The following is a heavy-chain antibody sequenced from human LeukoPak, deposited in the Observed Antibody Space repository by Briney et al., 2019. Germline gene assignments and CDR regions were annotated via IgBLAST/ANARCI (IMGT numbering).Heavy chain of an antibody. Sequence: GGSLRLSCVASGFSFSTYDMNWVRQAPGKGLEGVSAITSTSNHINYADSVKSRFTISRDSANNSLYLQMNSLRAEDTAVYYCARVYSANGYGSGYYDYWGQGTLVTVSS. J-gene: IGHJ4*02. V-gene: IGHV3-21*01. CDR3: ARVYSANGYGSGYYDY. CDR1: GFSFSTYD. CDR2: ITSTSNHI. D-gene: IGHD3-10*01.